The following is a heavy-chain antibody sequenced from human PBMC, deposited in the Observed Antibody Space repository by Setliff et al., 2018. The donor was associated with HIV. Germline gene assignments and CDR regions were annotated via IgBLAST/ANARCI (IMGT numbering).Heavy chain of an antibody. CDR2: INHSGST. Sequence: NPSETLSLTCAVYGGSFSVYYWNWIRQPPGKGLEWIGEINHSGSTNYNPSLKSRVTISVDTSKNQFSLKLTSVTAADTAVYYCARALRGVITTLSYFDYWGQGTLVTVSS. D-gene: IGHD3-22*01. CDR3: ARALRGVITTLSYFDY. V-gene: IGHV4-34*01. CDR1: GGSFSVYY. J-gene: IGHJ4*02.